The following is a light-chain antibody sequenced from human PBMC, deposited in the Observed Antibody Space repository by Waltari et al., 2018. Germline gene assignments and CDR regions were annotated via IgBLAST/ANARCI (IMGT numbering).Light chain of an antibody. V-gene: IGKV1-5*03. J-gene: IGKJ1*01. CDR1: QSISNW. CDR2: KAS. CDR3: QQYNSYPWT. Sequence: DIQMTQSPSTLSASVGDRVTITCRASQSISNWLAWYQQTPGKAPKPLIYKASSLESGVPSRFSGSGSGTEFTLTISSLQPDDFATYYCQQYNSYPWTFGQGTKVEIK.